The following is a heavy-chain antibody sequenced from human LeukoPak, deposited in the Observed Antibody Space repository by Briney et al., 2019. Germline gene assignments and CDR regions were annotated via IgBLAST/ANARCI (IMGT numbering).Heavy chain of an antibody. J-gene: IGHJ6*03. CDR1: GGSFSGYY. CDR2: INHSGST. D-gene: IGHD2-15*01. V-gene: IGHV4-34*01. Sequence: SETLSLTCAVYGGSFSGYYWSWIRQPPGKGLEWIGEINHSGSTNCNPSLKSRVTISVDTSKNQFSLKLSSVTAADTAVYYCARGASSPYYYYYMDVWGKGTTVTVSS. CDR3: ARGASSPYYYYYMDV.